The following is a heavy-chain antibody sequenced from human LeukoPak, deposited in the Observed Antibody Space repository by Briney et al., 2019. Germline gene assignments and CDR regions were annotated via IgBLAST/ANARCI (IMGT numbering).Heavy chain of an antibody. CDR3: ARVPSYYYGSGSYYDY. CDR1: GGSISSYY. D-gene: IGHD3-10*01. J-gene: IGHJ4*02. CDR2: IYYSGST. V-gene: IGHV4-59*01. Sequence: SETLSLTCTVSGGSISSYYWSWIRQPPGKGLEWIGYIYYSGSTNYNPSPKSRVTISVDTSKNQFSLKLSSVTAADTAVYYCARVPSYYYGSGSYYDYWGQGTLVTVSS.